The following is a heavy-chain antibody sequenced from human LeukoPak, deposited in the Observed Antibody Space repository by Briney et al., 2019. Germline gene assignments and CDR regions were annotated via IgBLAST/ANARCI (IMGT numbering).Heavy chain of an antibody. J-gene: IGHJ2*01. D-gene: IGHD3-9*01. CDR2: INPSGGST. CDR3: ARDKGYDILTGRWYFDL. CDR1: GYTFTNYG. Sequence: GASVKVSCKASGYTFTNYGISWVRQAPEQGLEWMGIINPSGGSTSYAQKLQGRVTMTTDTSTSTAYMELRSLRSDDTAVYYCARDKGYDILTGRWYFDLWGRGTLVTVSS. V-gene: IGHV1-18*01.